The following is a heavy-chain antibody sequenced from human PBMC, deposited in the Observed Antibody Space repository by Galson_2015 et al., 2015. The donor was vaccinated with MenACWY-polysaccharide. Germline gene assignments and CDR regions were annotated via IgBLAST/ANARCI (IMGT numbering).Heavy chain of an antibody. Sequence: SLRLSCAASGFTFSTYPMSWARQAPGKGLEWVSRISDSGGRTFYADSVKGRFTISRDNSKNMLYLRMNSLRVDDAAVYYCASEDAYYYGMDVWGQGTTVTVSS. J-gene: IGHJ6*02. CDR1: GFTFSTYP. CDR3: ASEDAYYYGMDV. CDR2: ISDSGGRT. V-gene: IGHV3-23*01.